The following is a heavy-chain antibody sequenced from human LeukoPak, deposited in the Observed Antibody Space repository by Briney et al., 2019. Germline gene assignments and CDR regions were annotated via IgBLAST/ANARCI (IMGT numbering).Heavy chain of an antibody. CDR2: IIPILGIA. CDR3: ARGPAAAGFSNWFDP. J-gene: IGHJ5*02. Sequence: GASVNVSCKASGGTFSSYAISWVRQAPGQGLEWMGRIIPILGIANYAQKFQGRVTITADKSTSTAYMELSSLRSEDTAVYYCARGPAAAGFSNWFDPWGQGTLVTVSS. V-gene: IGHV1-69*04. D-gene: IGHD6-13*01. CDR1: GGTFSSYA.